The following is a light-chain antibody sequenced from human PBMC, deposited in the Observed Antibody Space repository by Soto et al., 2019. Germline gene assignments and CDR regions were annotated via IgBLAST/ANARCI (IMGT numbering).Light chain of an antibody. J-gene: IGKJ5*01. Sequence: IVLTQSPNTLSLSPGERAALSCRAGQSVPRSYLAWYQQKPGQAPRLLIYGTSSRATGIPDRFSGSGSGTDFTLTISRLEPEDFAMFYCQQYGSSITFGQGTRLGI. CDR2: GTS. CDR1: QSVPRSY. V-gene: IGKV3-20*01. CDR3: QQYGSSIT.